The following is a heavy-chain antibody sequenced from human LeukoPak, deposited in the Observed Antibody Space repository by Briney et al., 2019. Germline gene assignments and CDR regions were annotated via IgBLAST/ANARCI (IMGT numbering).Heavy chain of an antibody. CDR2: ISVYNGNT. D-gene: IGHD1-26*01. J-gene: IGHJ4*02. V-gene: IGHV1-18*01. CDR3: ALEGGDY. CDR1: GYTFTSYG. Sequence: ASVKVSCKASGYTFTSYGISWVRQAAGHGREWMGWISVYNGNTNYAQKLQGRVTLTTDPSTRTAYMELRSLRSDDTAVYYCALEGGDYWGQGTLVTVSS.